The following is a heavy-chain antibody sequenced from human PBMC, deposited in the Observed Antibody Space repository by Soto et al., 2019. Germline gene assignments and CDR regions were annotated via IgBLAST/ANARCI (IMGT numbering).Heavy chain of an antibody. D-gene: IGHD3-3*01. CDR1: GGSISSYY. Sequence: TSETLSLTCTVSGGSISSYYWSWIRQPPGKGLEWIGNVYYNGFTYYNPSLKSRVTMFVDTSKNHFSLKMTSVTAADTAVYYCARQDDFWSGSNWFDPWGQGTLVTVSS. V-gene: IGHV4-59*04. CDR2: VYYNGFT. CDR3: ARQDDFWSGSNWFDP. J-gene: IGHJ5*02.